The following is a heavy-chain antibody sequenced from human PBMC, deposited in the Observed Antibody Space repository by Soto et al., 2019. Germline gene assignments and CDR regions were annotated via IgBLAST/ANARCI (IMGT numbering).Heavy chain of an antibody. CDR3: ASSRYGYIFYDY. V-gene: IGHV4-30-4*01. Sequence: QVQLQESGPGLVKPSQTLSLTCTVSGGSISSGDYYWSWIRQPPGKGLEWIGYIYYSGSTYSNPSLKSRLTISVDTSKNQFSLRLSSVTAADTAVYYCASSRYGYIFYDYWGQGTLVTVSS. D-gene: IGHD5-18*01. J-gene: IGHJ4*02. CDR1: GGSISSGDYY. CDR2: IYYSGST.